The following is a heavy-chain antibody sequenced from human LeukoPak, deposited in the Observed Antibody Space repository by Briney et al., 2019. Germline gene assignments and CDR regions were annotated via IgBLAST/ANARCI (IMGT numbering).Heavy chain of an antibody. Sequence: PGGSLRLSCAASGFTFSDYYMSWIRQAPGKGLEWVSYISSSSSYTNYADSVKGRFTISRDNAKNSLYLQMNSLRAEDTAVYYCARKLRPYYFDYWGQGTLVTVSS. CDR2: ISSSSSYT. CDR1: GFTFSDYY. V-gene: IGHV3-11*06. J-gene: IGHJ4*02. CDR3: ARKLRPYYFDY. D-gene: IGHD4-23*01.